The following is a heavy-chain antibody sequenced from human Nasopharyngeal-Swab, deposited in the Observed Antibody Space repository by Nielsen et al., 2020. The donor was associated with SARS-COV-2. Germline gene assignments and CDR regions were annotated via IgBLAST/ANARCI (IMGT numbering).Heavy chain of an antibody. Sequence: SETLSLTCTGPGGSISRYYWSWVRQPHGKGLEWIGYIYYSGSTSYKSSHKSRVTMSVDTSKNQFCLKLSSVTAADTAVYSCAIHMGWGSYRHAAFDIWGQGTVVTVSS. CDR3: AIHMGWGSYRHAAFDI. CDR2: IYYSGST. CDR1: GGSISRYY. D-gene: IGHD3-16*02. V-gene: IGHV4-59*08. J-gene: IGHJ3*02.